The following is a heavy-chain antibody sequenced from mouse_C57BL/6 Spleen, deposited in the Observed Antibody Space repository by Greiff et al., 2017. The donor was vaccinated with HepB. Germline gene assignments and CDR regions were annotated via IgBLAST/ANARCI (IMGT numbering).Heavy chain of an antibody. CDR1: GYTFTSYW. J-gene: IGHJ2*01. CDR3: AYGYDRGDY. D-gene: IGHD2-2*01. Sequence: QVHVKQPGAELVMPGASVKLSCKASGYTFTSYWMHWVKQRPGQGLEWIGEIDPSDSYTNYNQKFKGKSTLTVDKSSSTAYMQLSSLTSEDSAVYYCAYGYDRGDYWGQGTTLTVSS. V-gene: IGHV1-69*01. CDR2: IDPSDSYT.